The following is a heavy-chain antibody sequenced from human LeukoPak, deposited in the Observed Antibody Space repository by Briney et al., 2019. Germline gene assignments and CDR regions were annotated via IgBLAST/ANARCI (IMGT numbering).Heavy chain of an antibody. J-gene: IGHJ4*02. D-gene: IGHD3-3*01. V-gene: IGHV3-7*01. CDR1: GFTFTSYW. CDR3: ARDRGITIFGVVDY. Sequence: GGSLRLSCAASGFTFTSYWMSWVRQAPGKGLEWVANIKQDGSEKYYVDSVKGRFTISRDNAKNSLYLQMNSLRAEDTAVYYCARDRGITIFGVVDYWGQGTLVTVSS. CDR2: IKQDGSEK.